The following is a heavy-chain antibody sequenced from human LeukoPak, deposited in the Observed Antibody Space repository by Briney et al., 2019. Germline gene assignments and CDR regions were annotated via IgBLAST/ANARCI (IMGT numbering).Heavy chain of an antibody. CDR1: GFTFSSYG. D-gene: IGHD3-16*01. V-gene: IGHV3-30*02. CDR2: IRYDGSNK. Sequence: GGSLRLSCAASGFTFSSYGMHWVRQAPGKGLEWVAFIRYDGSNKYYADSVKGRFTISRDNSKNTLYLQMNSLRAEDTAVYYCAKLSGNPVWAYYFDYWGQGTLVTVSS. J-gene: IGHJ4*02. CDR3: AKLSGNPVWAYYFDY.